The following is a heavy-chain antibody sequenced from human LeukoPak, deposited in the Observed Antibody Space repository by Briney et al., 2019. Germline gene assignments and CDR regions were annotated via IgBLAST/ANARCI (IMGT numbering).Heavy chain of an antibody. CDR3: AGGAGLRDLGFDAFDI. D-gene: IGHD3-9*01. CDR2: IYYSGST. V-gene: IGHV4-39*01. CDR1: GGSISSSSYY. Sequence: SETLSLTCTVSGGSISSSSYYWGWIRQPPGKGLEWIGSIYYSGSTYNNPSLKSRVTISVDTSKKQFSLKLSSVTAADTAVYYCAGGAGLRDLGFDAFDIWGQGTMVTVSS. J-gene: IGHJ3*02.